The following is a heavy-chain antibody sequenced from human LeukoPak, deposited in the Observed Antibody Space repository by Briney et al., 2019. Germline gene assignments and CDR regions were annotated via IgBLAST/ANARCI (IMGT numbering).Heavy chain of an antibody. CDR3: ARGFHRRLYDSSAYYSY. Sequence: PGGPLRLSCAASGFTFSSYSMNWVRQAPGKGLEWVSYISSSSSTINYADSVKGRFTISRENAKNSLYLQMNSLRAEDTAVYYCARGFHRRLYDSSAYYSYWGQGTQVTVSS. CDR1: GFTFSSYS. V-gene: IGHV3-48*01. D-gene: IGHD3-22*01. J-gene: IGHJ4*02. CDR2: ISSSSSTI.